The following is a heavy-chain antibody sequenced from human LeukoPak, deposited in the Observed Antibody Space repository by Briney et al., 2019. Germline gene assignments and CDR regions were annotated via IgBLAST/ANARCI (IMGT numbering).Heavy chain of an antibody. V-gene: IGHV4-59*01. CDR1: GGSISSYY. Sequence: KPSETLSLTCTVSGGSISSYYWSWIRQPPGKGLEWIGYIYYSGSTNYNPSLKSRVTISVDTSKNRFSLKLSSVTAADTAVYYCARGDIAARRTFDYWGQGTLVTVSS. CDR2: IYYSGST. J-gene: IGHJ4*02. CDR3: ARGDIAARRTFDY. D-gene: IGHD6-6*01.